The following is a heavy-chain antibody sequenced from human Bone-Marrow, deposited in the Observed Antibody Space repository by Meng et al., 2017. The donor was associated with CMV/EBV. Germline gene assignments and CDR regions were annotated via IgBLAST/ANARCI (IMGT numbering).Heavy chain of an antibody. J-gene: IGHJ6*04. CDR2: ISSSSYI. CDR3: ARDNPIWLTGTSYYYYGMDV. D-gene: IGHD1-20*01. V-gene: IGHV3-21*01. Sequence: GESLKISCAASGFTFSSYSMNWVRQAPGKGLEWVSSISSSSYIYYADSLKGRFTISRDNAKNPLYLQMNSLRAEDTAVYYCARDNPIWLTGTSYYYYGMDVWGEGTTVTVSS. CDR1: GFTFSSYS.